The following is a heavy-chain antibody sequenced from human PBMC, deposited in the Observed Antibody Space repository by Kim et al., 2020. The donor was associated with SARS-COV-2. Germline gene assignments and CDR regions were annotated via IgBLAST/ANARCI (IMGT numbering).Heavy chain of an antibody. Sequence: GGSLRLSCAASGFTVSSNYMSWVRQAPGKGLEWVSVIYSGGSTYYADSVKGRFTISRDNSKNTLYLQMNSLRAEDTAVYYCASAPKLELLVYWGQGTLVTVSS. CDR2: IYSGGST. J-gene: IGHJ4*02. V-gene: IGHV3-66*01. CDR3: ASAPKLELLVY. CDR1: GFTVSSNY. D-gene: IGHD1-7*01.